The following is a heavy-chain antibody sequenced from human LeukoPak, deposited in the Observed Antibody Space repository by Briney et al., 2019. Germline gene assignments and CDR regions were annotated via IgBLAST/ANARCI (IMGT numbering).Heavy chain of an antibody. CDR3: ARGPGGLTFDY. Sequence: SETLSLTCTVSGGSISGSSYYWGWIRQPPGKGLEWIGYIYYSGSTNYNPSLKSRVTISVDTSKNQFSLKLSSVTAADTAVYYCARGPGGLTFDYWGQGTLVTVSS. J-gene: IGHJ4*02. CDR1: GGSISGSSYY. CDR2: IYYSGST. D-gene: IGHD4/OR15-4a*01. V-gene: IGHV4-61*05.